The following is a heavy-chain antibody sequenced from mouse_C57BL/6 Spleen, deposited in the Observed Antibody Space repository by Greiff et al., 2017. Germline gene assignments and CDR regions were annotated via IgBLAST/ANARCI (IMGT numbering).Heavy chain of an antibody. CDR3: ARLITNWYFDV. Sequence: QVQLKESGPELVKPGASVKLSCKASGYTFTSYDINWVKQRPGQGLEWIGWIYPRDGSTKYNEKFKGKATLTVDTSSSTAYMELHSLTSEDSAVYFCARLITNWYFDVWGTGTTVTVSS. J-gene: IGHJ1*03. CDR1: GYTFTSYD. D-gene: IGHD2-4*01. V-gene: IGHV1-85*01. CDR2: IYPRDGST.